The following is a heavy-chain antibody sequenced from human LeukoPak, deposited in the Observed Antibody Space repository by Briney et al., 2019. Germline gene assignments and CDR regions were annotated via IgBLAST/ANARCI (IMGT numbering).Heavy chain of an antibody. CDR2: INPNSGGI. J-gene: IGHJ3*02. CDR1: GYTFTDYY. CDR3: ARGGEWEDAFDI. V-gene: IGHV1-2*02. Sequence: ASVKVSCKASGYTFTDYYIHWVRQAPGQGLEWMGWINPNSGGINYAQKFQGRVTMTRDTSISTAYMELSRLRSDDTAVYYCARGGEWEDAFDIWGQGTMVTVSS. D-gene: IGHD3-16*01.